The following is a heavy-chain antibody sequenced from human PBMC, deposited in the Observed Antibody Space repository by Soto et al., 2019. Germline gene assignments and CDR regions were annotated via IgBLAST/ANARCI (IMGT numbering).Heavy chain of an antibody. Sequence: QVQLQESGPGLVKPSETLSLTCTVSGGSMNDYYWSWIRQPAGKGLEWIGRIFTSGNTNYNPSLRSRLTMSVDPSTNQVSLRLTSVTAADTAVYYCASGRLVSRYYGLDVWGQGTTVTVSS. J-gene: IGHJ6*02. V-gene: IGHV4-4*07. CDR3: ASGRLVSRYYGLDV. CDR1: GGSMNDYY. CDR2: IFTSGNT. D-gene: IGHD6-6*01.